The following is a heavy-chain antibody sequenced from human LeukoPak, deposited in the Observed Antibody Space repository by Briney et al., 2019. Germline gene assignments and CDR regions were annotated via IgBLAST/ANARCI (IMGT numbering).Heavy chain of an antibody. Sequence: SETLSLTCTVSGGSISSYYWSWIRQPPGKGLEWIGYIYYSGSTNYNPSLKSRVTISVDTSKNQFSLKLSSVTAADTAVYYCARLQLASFDYWGQGTLVTVSS. D-gene: IGHD6-13*01. CDR3: ARLQLASFDY. CDR2: IYYSGST. V-gene: IGHV4-59*01. CDR1: GGSISSYY. J-gene: IGHJ4*02.